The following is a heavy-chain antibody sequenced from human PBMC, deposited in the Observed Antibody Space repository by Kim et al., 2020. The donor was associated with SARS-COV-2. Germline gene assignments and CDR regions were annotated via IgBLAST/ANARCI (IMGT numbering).Heavy chain of an antibody. Sequence: GGSLRLSCSASGFTFSSYAMHWVRQAPGKGLEYVSAISSNGGSTYYADSVKDRFTISRDNSKNTLYLQMSSLRAEDTAVYYCVKGYCSGGSCVLPNGMDVWRQGTTVTVSS. CDR2: ISSNGGST. V-gene: IGHV3-64D*09. CDR1: GFTFSSYA. J-gene: IGHJ6*02. CDR3: VKGYCSGGSCVLPNGMDV. D-gene: IGHD2-15*01.